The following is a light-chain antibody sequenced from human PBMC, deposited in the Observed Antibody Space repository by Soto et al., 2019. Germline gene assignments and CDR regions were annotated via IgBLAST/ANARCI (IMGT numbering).Light chain of an antibody. Sequence: AIRMTQSPSSFSASTGDIVTITFRASQGIISYLAWYQQKPGKAPKLLIYAASTLQSGVPSRFSGSGSGTDFTLTISCPQSEDFATYYCQQYKSYPWTFGQGTKVDIK. CDR1: QGIISY. J-gene: IGKJ1*01. V-gene: IGKV1-8*01. CDR2: AAS. CDR3: QQYKSYPWT.